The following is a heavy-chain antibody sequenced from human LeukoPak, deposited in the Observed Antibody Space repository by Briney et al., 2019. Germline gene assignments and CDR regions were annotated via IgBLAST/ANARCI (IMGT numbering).Heavy chain of an antibody. V-gene: IGHV1-2*02. D-gene: IGHD6-19*01. CDR1: GYTFTGYY. CDR3: ARDWYSSGWDLDY. J-gene: IGHJ4*02. CDR2: INPNSGGT. Sequence: ASVKVSCKASGYTFTGYYMHWVRQAPGQGLEWMGWINPNSGGTNYAQKFQGRVTMTRDTSISTAYMELSRLRSDDTAVYYCARDWYSSGWDLDYWGQGTPVTVSS.